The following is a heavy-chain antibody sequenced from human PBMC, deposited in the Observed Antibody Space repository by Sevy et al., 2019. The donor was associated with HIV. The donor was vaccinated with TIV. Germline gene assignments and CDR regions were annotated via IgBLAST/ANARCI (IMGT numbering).Heavy chain of an antibody. J-gene: IGHJ4*02. D-gene: IGHD3-10*01. CDR3: AKDVNTLTRAVPY. CDR2: VSGSGDDI. Sequence: GGSLRLSCAASGFTFRRNAMTWVRQAPGKGLEWVSVVSGSGDDIYYADSVKGRFTISRDNSKNTVYLQMNTLRVEDTAIYYCAKDVNTLTRAVPYWGQGTRVTVSS. V-gene: IGHV3-23*01. CDR1: GFTFRRNA.